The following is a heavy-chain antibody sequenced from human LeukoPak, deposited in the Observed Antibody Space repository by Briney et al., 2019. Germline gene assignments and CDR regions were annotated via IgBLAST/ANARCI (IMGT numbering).Heavy chain of an antibody. CDR2: IFYTANT. J-gene: IGHJ6*03. V-gene: IGHV4-39*02. CDR1: GGSITSSTYD. CDR3: ARGLSTQYYMDV. Sequence: PSETLSLTCSVSGGSITSSTYDWNWIRPPPGEGLEWIGSIFYTANTYYNPSLKSRATISVDTSRTHFSLRLTSVTAADTAVYYCARGLSTQYYMDVWGKGATVTVSS.